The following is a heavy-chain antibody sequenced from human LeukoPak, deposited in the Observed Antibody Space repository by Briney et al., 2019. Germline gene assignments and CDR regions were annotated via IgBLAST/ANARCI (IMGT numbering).Heavy chain of an antibody. CDR2: ISAYNGNT. CDR1: GYTFTSYG. V-gene: IGHV1-18*01. CDR3: ARDHLAKSERRYYYMDV. Sequence: GASVKVSCKASGYTFTSYGISWVRQAPGQGLEWMGWISAYNGNTNYAQKLQGRVTMTTDTSTSTAYMELSSLRSEDTAVYYCARDHLAKSERRYYYMDVWGKGTTVTVSS. D-gene: IGHD5-12*01. J-gene: IGHJ6*03.